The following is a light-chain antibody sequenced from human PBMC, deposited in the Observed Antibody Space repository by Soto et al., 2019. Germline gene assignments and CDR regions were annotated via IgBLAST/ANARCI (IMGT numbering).Light chain of an antibody. V-gene: IGLV1-40*01. CDR3: CSYTISATLV. CDR1: NSNLGAGYD. CDR2: GNR. Sequence: QSVLTQPPSVSGAPGQRVTISCTGNNSNLGAGYDVHWYQQLPGAAPKLVIFGNRNRPSGVPERFSGSKSGTSASLAIIGLQAEDEADYYCCSYTISATLVFGGGTKVTVL. J-gene: IGLJ3*02.